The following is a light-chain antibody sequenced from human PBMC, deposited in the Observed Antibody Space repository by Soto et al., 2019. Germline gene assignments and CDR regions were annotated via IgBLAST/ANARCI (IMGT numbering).Light chain of an antibody. CDR2: DVS. Sequence: QSALTQPASVSGSPGQSITSSCTGTSSDVGGYNYVSWYQQHPGKAPKLMIYDVSNRPSGVSNRFSGSKSGNTASLTISGLQAEDEADYYCSSYTSSSTLVVGGGTKLTVL. CDR3: SSYTSSSTLV. J-gene: IGLJ2*01. CDR1: SSDVGGYNY. V-gene: IGLV2-14*03.